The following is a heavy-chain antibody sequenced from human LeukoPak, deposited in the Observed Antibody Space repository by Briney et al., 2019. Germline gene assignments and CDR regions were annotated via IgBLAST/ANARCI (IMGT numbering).Heavy chain of an antibody. CDR2: IIPILGIA. J-gene: IGHJ4*02. CDR1: GGTFSSYA. Sequence: ASVKVSCKASGGTFSSYAISWVRQAPGQGLEWMGRIIPILGIANYAQKFQGRVTITADKSTSTAYMELSSLRSEDTAVYYCARVKGSSWPDSWGQGTLVTVSS. V-gene: IGHV1-69*04. D-gene: IGHD6-13*01. CDR3: ARVKGSSWPDS.